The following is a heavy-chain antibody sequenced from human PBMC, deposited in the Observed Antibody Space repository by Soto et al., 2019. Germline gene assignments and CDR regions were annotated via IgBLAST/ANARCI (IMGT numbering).Heavy chain of an antibody. J-gene: IGHJ3*02. D-gene: IGHD4-17*01. CDR3: ARRFIQDNGGNHDSVAI. Sequence: QVQLVQSGAEVKKPGSSVKVSCKASVGTLRNYAFSWVRQDPGQGLEWLGEVIPIFGPTPYAQKFQGRVTTTADESTNTAYMELSSLRSEDTAVYYCARRFIQDNGGNHDSVAIWGQGTMVTVSS. CDR1: VGTLRNYA. V-gene: IGHV1-69*01. CDR2: VIPIFGPT.